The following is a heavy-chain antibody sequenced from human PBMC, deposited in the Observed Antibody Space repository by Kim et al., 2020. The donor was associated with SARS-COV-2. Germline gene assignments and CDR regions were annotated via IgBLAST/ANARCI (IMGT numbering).Heavy chain of an antibody. CDR1: GYNFTGYY. CDR3: ARGPSWDLLLVMGHSFDY. J-gene: IGHJ4*01. V-gene: IGHV1-2*06. D-gene: IGHD2-8*01. Sequence: ASVKVSCKPSGYNFTGYYMHWVRQAPGQGLEWVGRISPHSGDTNYAQKFQGRVTVTRDTSVSAAYMELNRLRSDDTAVYFCARGPSWDLLLVMGHSFDYW. CDR2: ISPHSGDT.